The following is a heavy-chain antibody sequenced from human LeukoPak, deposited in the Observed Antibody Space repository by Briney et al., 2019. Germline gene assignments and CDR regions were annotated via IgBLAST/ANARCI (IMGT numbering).Heavy chain of an antibody. Sequence: PGRSLRLSCAASAFTFSSYAMHWVRQAPGKGLEWVAVISYDGSNKYYADSVKGRFTISRDNSKNTLYLQMNSLRAEDTAVYYCARGEYSSGWPFDYWGQGTLVTVSS. CDR3: ARGEYSSGWPFDY. V-gene: IGHV3-30-3*01. CDR2: ISYDGSNK. CDR1: AFTFSSYA. D-gene: IGHD6-19*01. J-gene: IGHJ4*02.